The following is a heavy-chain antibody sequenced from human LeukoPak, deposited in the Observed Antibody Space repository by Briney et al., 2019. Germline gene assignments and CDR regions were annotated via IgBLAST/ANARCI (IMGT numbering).Heavy chain of an antibody. Sequence: PGGSLRLSCAASGFTFSSYAMSWVRQAPGKGLEWVSAINGSGGSTYYADSVKGRFTISRDNSKNTLYLQMNSLRAEDTAVYYCAKGKYIVVVPAAPHFDYWGQGTLVTVSS. J-gene: IGHJ4*02. V-gene: IGHV3-23*01. D-gene: IGHD2-2*01. CDR2: INGSGGST. CDR1: GFTFSSYA. CDR3: AKGKYIVVVPAAPHFDY.